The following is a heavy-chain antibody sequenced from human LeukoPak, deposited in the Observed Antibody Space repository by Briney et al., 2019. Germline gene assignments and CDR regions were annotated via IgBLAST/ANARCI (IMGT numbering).Heavy chain of an antibody. CDR3: AREIDYYMDV. V-gene: IGHV1-2*02. J-gene: IGHJ6*03. CDR1: GYTFTGYY. Sequence: ASVKVSCKASGYTFTGYYLHWVRQAPGLGLECMGWINPNSGGTKYVQKFQGRVTMTSDASISTAYMELSSLTSDDTAVYFCAREIDYYMDVWGKGTTVTVSS. CDR2: INPNSGGT.